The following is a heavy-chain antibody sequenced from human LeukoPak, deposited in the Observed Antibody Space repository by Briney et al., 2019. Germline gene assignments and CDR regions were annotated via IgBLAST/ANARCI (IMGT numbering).Heavy chain of an antibody. D-gene: IGHD6-6*01. V-gene: IGHV3-74*01. CDR3: VREYSSSSGRAFDI. J-gene: IGHJ3*02. CDR1: GFTFSSYW. CDR2: ISTDGSST. Sequence: GGSLGLSCAASGFTFSSYWMHWVRQAPGKGLVWVSRISTDGSSTNSADSVKGRFTISRDNAKNTLYLQMNSLRAEDTAVYYCVREYSSSSGRAFDIWGQGTMVTVSP.